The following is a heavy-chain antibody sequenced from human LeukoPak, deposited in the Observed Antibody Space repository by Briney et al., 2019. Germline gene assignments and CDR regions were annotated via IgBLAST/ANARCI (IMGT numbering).Heavy chain of an antibody. Sequence: PGGSLRLSCVVSGFTFNSCWMNWVRQAPGKGLEWVAHINPDGRDTYYVDSVKGQFTISRDNAQNSMYLQMNSLRVEDTAVYYCATWGDTTAEYFQRWGQGTLVTVSS. CDR2: INPDGRDT. CDR1: GFTFNSCW. V-gene: IGHV3-7*01. D-gene: IGHD2-21*02. J-gene: IGHJ1*01. CDR3: ATWGDTTAEYFQR.